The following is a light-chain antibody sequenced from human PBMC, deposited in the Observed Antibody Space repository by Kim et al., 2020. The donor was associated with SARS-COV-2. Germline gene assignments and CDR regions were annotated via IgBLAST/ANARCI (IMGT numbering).Light chain of an antibody. Sequence: DVRLTQSPSALSASVGDTVTITCRASESISIWLAWYQQKPGKAPKLLIYKASNLESGVPSRFSGSASGTEFTLTISRLQPDDLATYYCQESGSYYQTFGQGTKLEI. CDR2: KAS. CDR3: QESGSYYQT. V-gene: IGKV1-5*03. J-gene: IGKJ2*01. CDR1: ESISIW.